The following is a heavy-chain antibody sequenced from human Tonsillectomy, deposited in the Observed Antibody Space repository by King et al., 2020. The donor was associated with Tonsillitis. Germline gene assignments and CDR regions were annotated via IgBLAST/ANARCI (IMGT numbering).Heavy chain of an antibody. CDR1: GGSISSGGYS. V-gene: IGHV4-30-2*01. D-gene: IGHD3-16*02. CDR2: IYHSGST. J-gene: IGHJ2*01. CDR3: AIYARIVRYFDL. Sequence: QLQESGSGLVKPSQTLSLTCAVSGGSISSGGYSWSWIRQPPGKGLEWIGYIYHSGSTYYNPSLKSRVTISVDRSKNQFSLKLSSVTAADTAVYYCAIYARIVRYFDLWGRGTLVTVSS.